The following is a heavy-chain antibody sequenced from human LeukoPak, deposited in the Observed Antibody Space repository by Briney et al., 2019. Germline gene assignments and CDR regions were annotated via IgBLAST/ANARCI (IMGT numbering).Heavy chain of an antibody. Sequence: GGSLRLSCAASGFTFSSYEMNWVRQAPGKGLEWVSYISSSGSTIYYAESVKGRFTISRDNAKNSLYLQMNSLRAEDTAVYYCASRNYYYGMDVWGQGTTVTVSS. CDR1: GFTFSSYE. CDR2: ISSSGSTI. CDR3: ASRNYYYGMDV. J-gene: IGHJ6*02. V-gene: IGHV3-48*03.